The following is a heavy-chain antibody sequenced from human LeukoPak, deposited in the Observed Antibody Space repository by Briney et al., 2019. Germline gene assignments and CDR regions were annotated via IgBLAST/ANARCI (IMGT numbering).Heavy chain of an antibody. Sequence: SETLSLTCTVSGGSISGHYWTWIRQPPGKGAEWIGQIHYSGRPDYSPSLKSRVTISVDTSKNQLSLKVTSVTGADTAVYYCARFGVDYDMDVWGQGTTVTVSS. CDR1: GGSISGHY. D-gene: IGHD3-16*01. J-gene: IGHJ6*02. CDR2: IHYSGRP. CDR3: ARFGVDYDMDV. V-gene: IGHV4-59*11.